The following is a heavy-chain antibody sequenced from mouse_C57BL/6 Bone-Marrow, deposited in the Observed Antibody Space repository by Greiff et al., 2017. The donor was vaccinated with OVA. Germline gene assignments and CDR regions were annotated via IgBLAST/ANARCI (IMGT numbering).Heavy chain of an antibody. CDR1: GYTFTDYY. V-gene: IGHV1-76*01. D-gene: IGHD1-1*01. CDR2: IYPGSGNT. CDR3: ARSGYYGIAY. J-gene: IGHJ3*01. Sequence: VKLVESGAELVRPGASVKLSCKASGYTFTDYYINWVKQRPGQGLEWIARIYPGSGNTYYNEKFKGKATLTAEKSSSTAYMQLSSLTSEDSAVYFCARSGYYGIAYWGQGTLVTVSA.